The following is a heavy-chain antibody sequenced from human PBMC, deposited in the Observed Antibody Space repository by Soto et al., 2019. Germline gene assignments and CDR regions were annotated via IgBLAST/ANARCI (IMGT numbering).Heavy chain of an antibody. D-gene: IGHD2-15*01. J-gene: IGHJ4*02. CDR3: ALKRWSNFDY. Sequence: QITLKESGPTLVRPTQTLTLTCTFSGFSLTTSGVGVGWIRQPPGKALEWLAVIYWEDDKRYRPSLKSRLTITKDTSKNQVVLTVPHIDPVDTATYYCALKRWSNFDYWGQGTLVTVSS. CDR1: GFSLTTSGVG. V-gene: IGHV2-5*02. CDR2: IYWEDDK.